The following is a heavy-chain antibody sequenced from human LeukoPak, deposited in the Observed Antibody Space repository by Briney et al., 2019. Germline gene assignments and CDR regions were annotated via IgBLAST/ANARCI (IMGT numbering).Heavy chain of an antibody. J-gene: IGHJ4*02. D-gene: IGHD3-10*01. CDR2: IWFDGSHQ. V-gene: IGHV3-33*01. Sequence: HAGGSLRLSCAASGFTFSNYGMHWVRQAPGKGLEWVTVIWFDGSHQHYADSVRGRFTVSRDNSRNTLYLQMNSLRAEDTAVYYCRYDPGRYSFDYWGQGTLVTVPS. CDR1: GFTFSNYG. CDR3: RYDPGRYSFDY.